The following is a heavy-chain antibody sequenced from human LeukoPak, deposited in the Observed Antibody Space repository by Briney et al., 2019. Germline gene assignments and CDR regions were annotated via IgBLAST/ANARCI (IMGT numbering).Heavy chain of an antibody. CDR2: FYYTGLT. J-gene: IGHJ4*02. CDR1: GGSMRGYY. Sequence: SETLSLTCTVSGGSMRGYYWSWIRQTPGGRLEWIGYFYYTGLTRSSPSLESRVTISVDTSKNQFSLKLSSVTAADTALYFCARYDLLNRFIRGGDFWGPGILVTVSS. CDR3: ARYDLLNRFIRGGDF. V-gene: IGHV4-59*12. D-gene: IGHD3/OR15-3a*01.